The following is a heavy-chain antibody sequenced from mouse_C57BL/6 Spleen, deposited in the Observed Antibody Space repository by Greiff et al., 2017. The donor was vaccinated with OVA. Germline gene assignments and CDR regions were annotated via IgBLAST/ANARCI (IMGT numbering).Heavy chain of an antibody. CDR3: ARVVASLDFDV. Sequence: EVQLQQSGPELVKPGASVKISCKASGYTFTDYYMNWVKQSHGKSLEWIGDINPNNGGTSYNQKFKGKATLTVDKSSSTAYMELRSLTSEDSAVYYCARVVASLDFDVWGTGTTVTVSS. D-gene: IGHD1-1*01. V-gene: IGHV1-26*01. CDR1: GYTFTDYY. J-gene: IGHJ1*03. CDR2: INPNNGGT.